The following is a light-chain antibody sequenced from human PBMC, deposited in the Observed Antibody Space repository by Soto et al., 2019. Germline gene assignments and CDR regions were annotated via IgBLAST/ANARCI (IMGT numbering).Light chain of an antibody. CDR2: GVS. Sequence: EIVVAQSPATLSVSPGERATLSCRASQSVSSNLAWYQQKPGQAPRLLIYGVSTRATGLPARFRGSGSGTEFTLTISSLQSEDFAIYYCQQYNNWPLTFGGGTKVEIK. CDR3: QQYNNWPLT. J-gene: IGKJ4*01. V-gene: IGKV3-15*01. CDR1: QSVSSN.